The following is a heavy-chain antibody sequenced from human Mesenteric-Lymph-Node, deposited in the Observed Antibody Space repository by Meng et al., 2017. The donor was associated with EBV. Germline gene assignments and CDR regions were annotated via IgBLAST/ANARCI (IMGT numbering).Heavy chain of an antibody. CDR1: GFTFSSYS. J-gene: IGHJ4*02. V-gene: IGHV3-21*01. CDR2: ISSSSSYI. Sequence: EVQLVESGGGLVKPGGSLRLSCAASGFTFSSYSMNWVRQAPGKGLEWVSSISSSSSYIYYADSVKGRFTISRDNAKNSLYLQMNSLRAEDTAVYYCARGRRGYSGYDSPYYFDYWGQGTLVTVSS. CDR3: ARGRRGYSGYDSPYYFDY. D-gene: IGHD5-12*01.